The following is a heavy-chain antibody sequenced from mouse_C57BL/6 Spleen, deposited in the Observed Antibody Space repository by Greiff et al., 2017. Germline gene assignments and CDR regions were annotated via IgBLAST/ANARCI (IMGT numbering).Heavy chain of an antibody. Sequence: QVQLQQPGAELVRPGSSVKLSCKASGYTFTSYWMHWVKQRPIQGLEWIGNIDPSDSETHYNQKFKDKATLTVDKSSSTAYMQLSSLTSEDSAVYYGARKGYYGSSYDAMDYWGQGTSVTVSS. V-gene: IGHV1-52*01. D-gene: IGHD1-1*01. J-gene: IGHJ4*01. CDR3: ARKGYYGSSYDAMDY. CDR1: GYTFTSYW. CDR2: IDPSDSET.